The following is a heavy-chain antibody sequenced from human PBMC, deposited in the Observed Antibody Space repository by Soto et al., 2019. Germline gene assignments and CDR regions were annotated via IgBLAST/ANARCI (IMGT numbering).Heavy chain of an antibody. CDR1: GFTFSSYA. CDR3: AKVLRLRYFDWPQPGPGTIDY. Sequence: VQLLESGGGLVQPGGSLRLSCAASGFTFSSYAMSWVRQAPGKGLEWVSAISGSGGSTYYADSVKGRFTISRDNSKNTLYLQMNSLRAEDTAVYYCAKVLRLRYFDWPQPGPGTIDYWGQGTLVTVSS. CDR2: ISGSGGST. V-gene: IGHV3-23*01. D-gene: IGHD3-9*01. J-gene: IGHJ4*02.